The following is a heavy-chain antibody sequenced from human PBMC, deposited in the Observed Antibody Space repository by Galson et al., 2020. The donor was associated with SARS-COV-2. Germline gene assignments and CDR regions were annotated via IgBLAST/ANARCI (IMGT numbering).Heavy chain of an antibody. CDR1: GFTFSSYW. Sequence: GESLKISCAASGFTFSSYWMSWVRQAPGKGLEWVANIKQDGSEKYYVDSVKGRFTISRDNAKNSLYLQMNSLRAEDTAVYYCARDGLVVAGTIDYYYYGMDVWGQGTMVTVSS. J-gene: IGHJ6*02. CDR3: ARDGLVVAGTIDYYYYGMDV. D-gene: IGHD6-19*01. CDR2: IKQDGSEK. V-gene: IGHV3-7*03.